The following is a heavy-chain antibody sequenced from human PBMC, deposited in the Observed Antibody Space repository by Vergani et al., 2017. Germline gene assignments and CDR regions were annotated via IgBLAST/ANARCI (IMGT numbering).Heavy chain of an antibody. CDR1: GFSFSDAW. V-gene: IGHV3-15*01. Sequence: EVQLVESGGGLVKPGGSLRLSCAASGFSFSDAWMSWVRQAPGKGLEWVGRVRSKTDGGTTDYVAPVKGRFTISRDNSKNTLYLQMNNLRAADTAVYYCARSGYCAHGVCYMTYYYYMDVWGKGTAVTVSS. CDR3: ARSGYCAHGVCYMTYYYYMDV. D-gene: IGHD2-8*01. J-gene: IGHJ6*03. CDR2: VRSKTDGGTT.